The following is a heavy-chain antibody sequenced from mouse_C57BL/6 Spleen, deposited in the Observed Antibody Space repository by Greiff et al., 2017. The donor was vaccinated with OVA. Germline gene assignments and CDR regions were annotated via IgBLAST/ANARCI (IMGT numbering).Heavy chain of an antibody. V-gene: IGHV1-42*01. CDR2: INPSTGGT. D-gene: IGHD4-1*01. J-gene: IGHJ2*01. Sequence: VQLKESGPELVKPGASVKLSCKASGYSFTGYYMNWVKQSPEKSLEWIGEINPSTGGTTYNQKFKAKATLTVDKSSSTAYMQLKSLTSEDSAVYYCSSGTANDWGQGTTLTVAS. CDR3: SSGTAND. CDR1: GYSFTGYY.